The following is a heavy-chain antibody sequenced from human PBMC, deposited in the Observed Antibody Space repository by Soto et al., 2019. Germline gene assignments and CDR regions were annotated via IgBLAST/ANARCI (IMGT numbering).Heavy chain of an antibody. V-gene: IGHV1-8*01. J-gene: IGHJ4*02. Sequence: QVQLVQSGAEVKKSGASVKVSCKASGYTFTSSDINWVRLATGQGLEWMGWMNPNTGNTGYTQRFQGRVTMTRNISITTAYMELSSLRSDDTAVYYCARGRIVGAAFDYWGQGTLVTVSS. CDR1: GYTFTSSD. CDR2: MNPNTGNT. D-gene: IGHD1-26*01. CDR3: ARGRIVGAAFDY.